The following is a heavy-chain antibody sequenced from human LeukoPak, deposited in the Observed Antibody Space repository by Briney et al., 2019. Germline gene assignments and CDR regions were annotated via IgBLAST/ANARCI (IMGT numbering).Heavy chain of an antibody. CDR2: VSSRGDAT. V-gene: IGHV3-23*01. CDR1: GFTFSNYA. J-gene: IGHJ4*02. Sequence: GGSLTLSCTASGFTFSNYAMAWVRQAPGKGLEWLAVVSSRGDATFYSDNAKGRFTLSRDNSKNTVSLQMNNLRVDDTATYYCAKDRRLWFGQLLIDSWGQGVLVAVSS. CDR3: AKDRRLWFGQLLIDS. D-gene: IGHD3-10*01.